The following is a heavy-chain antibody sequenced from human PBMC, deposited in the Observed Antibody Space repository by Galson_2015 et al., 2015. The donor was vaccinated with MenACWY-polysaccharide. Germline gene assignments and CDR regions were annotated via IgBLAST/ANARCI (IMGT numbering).Heavy chain of an antibody. CDR3: ATFTARLAAAGAFYWYFDL. CDR1: GFSFSTNR. Sequence: SLRLSCAASGFSFSTNRMAWVRQAAGKGLEWVSYISSSSSTIYYADSVKGRFTVSRDNAQNSLFLQMNSLTAEDTAFYYCATFTARLAAAGAFYWYFDLWGRGTLVTVSS. CDR2: ISSSSSTI. J-gene: IGHJ2*01. V-gene: IGHV3-48*01. D-gene: IGHD6-13*01.